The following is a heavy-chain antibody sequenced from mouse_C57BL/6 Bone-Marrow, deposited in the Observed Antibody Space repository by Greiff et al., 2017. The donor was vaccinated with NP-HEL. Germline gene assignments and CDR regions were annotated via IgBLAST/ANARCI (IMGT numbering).Heavy chain of an antibody. CDR2: INYDGSST. J-gene: IGHJ2*01. V-gene: IGHV5-16*01. Sequence: EVNLVESEGGLVQPGRSMKLSCTASGFSFSDYYIAWVRQVPEKGLEWVANINYDGSSTYYLDTLKSRFIISRDNAKNILYLQMSSLKSEDTATYYCARYSSGYVSYFDYWGQGTTLTVSS. D-gene: IGHD3-2*02. CDR1: GFSFSDYY. CDR3: ARYSSGYVSYFDY.